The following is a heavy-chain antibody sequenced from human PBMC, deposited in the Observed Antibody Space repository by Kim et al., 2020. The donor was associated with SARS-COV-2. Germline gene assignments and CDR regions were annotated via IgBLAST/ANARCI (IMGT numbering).Heavy chain of an antibody. Sequence: SETLSLTCTVSGGSISSYYWSWIRQPPGKGLEWIGYIYYSGSTNYNPSLKSRVTISVDTSKNQFSLKLSSVTAADTAVYYCARARLRYQPEWWFDPWGQGTLVTVSS. V-gene: IGHV4-59*13. CDR3: ARARLRYQPEWWFDP. J-gene: IGHJ5*02. D-gene: IGHD2-2*01. CDR2: IYYSGST. CDR1: GGSISSYY.